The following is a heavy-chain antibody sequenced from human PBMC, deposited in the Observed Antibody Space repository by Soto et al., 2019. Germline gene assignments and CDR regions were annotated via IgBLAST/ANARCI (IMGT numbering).Heavy chain of an antibody. CDR2: ISSSSSYT. D-gene: IGHD4-17*01. CDR3: AGEEETSDTTVTTR. J-gene: IGHJ4*02. Sequence: QVQLVESGGGLVKPGGSLRLSCAASGFTFSDYYMSWIRQAPGKGLEWVSYISSSSSYTNYADSVQGRFTISRDNAKNSLYLQMNSLRAEDTAVYYCAGEEETSDTTVTTRWGQGTLVTVSS. V-gene: IGHV3-11*06. CDR1: GFTFSDYY.